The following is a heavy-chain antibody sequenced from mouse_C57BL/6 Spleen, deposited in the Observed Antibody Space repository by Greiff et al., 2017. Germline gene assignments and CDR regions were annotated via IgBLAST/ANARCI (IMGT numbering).Heavy chain of an antibody. CDR2: ISNGGGST. V-gene: IGHV5-12*01. Sequence: EVQVVESGGGLVQPGGSLKLSCAASGFTFSDYYMYWVRQTPEKRLEWVAYISNGGGSTYYPDTVKGRFTISRDNAKNTLYLQMSRLKSEDTAMYYCARRGSWDGGFAYWGQGTLVTVSA. J-gene: IGHJ3*01. CDR1: GFTFSDYY. D-gene: IGHD4-1*01. CDR3: ARRGSWDGGFAY.